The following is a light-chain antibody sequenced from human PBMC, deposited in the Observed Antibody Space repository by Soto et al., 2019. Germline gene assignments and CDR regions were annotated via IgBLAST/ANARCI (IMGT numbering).Light chain of an antibody. CDR2: GAS. J-gene: IGKJ2*01. CDR1: QSVSSSY. Sequence: EIVLTQSPGTLSLSPGERATLSCRASQSVSSSYLAWYQQKPGQAPRLLIYGASSRDTGIPDRFSGSWSVTDFALTISRLEPDDFSVYYCQQYGSSPQNTFGQGTKLEIK. V-gene: IGKV3-20*01. CDR3: QQYGSSPQNT.